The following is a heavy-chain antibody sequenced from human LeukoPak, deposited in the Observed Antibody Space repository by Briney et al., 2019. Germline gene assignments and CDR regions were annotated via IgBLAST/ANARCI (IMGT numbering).Heavy chain of an antibody. D-gene: IGHD2-2*01. CDR1: GFTFTSAG. CDR3: YSDLTYAATG. CDR2: ILSDGSTT. J-gene: IGHJ4*02. V-gene: IGHV3-74*01. Sequence: PGGSLRLSCAASGFTFTSAGMRWARQAPGKGLAWVSHILSDGSTTSYADYVKGRFTVSRDNAKNTVYLQMNSLRVKATAVYYCYSDLTYAATGWGQGTLVTVSS.